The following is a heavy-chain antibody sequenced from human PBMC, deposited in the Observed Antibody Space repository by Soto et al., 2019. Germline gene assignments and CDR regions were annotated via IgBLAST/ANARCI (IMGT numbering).Heavy chain of an antibody. CDR3: TTGPGRTEYYDSSGYYAFDI. V-gene: IGHV3-15*01. CDR1: GFTFSNAW. D-gene: IGHD3-22*01. CDR2: IKSKTDGGTT. Sequence: GGSLRLSCAASGFTFSNAWMSWVRQAPGKGLEWVGRIKSKTDGGTTDYAAPVKGRFTISRDDSKNTLYLQMNSLKTEDTAVYYCTTGPGRTEYYDSSGYYAFDIWGQGTMVTVSS. J-gene: IGHJ3*02.